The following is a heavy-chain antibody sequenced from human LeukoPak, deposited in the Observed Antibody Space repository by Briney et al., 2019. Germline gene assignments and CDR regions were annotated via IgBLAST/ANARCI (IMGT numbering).Heavy chain of an antibody. CDR1: GFTFGDYW. CDR3: VRDSNYHPDC. CDR2: IISDGSSA. D-gene: IGHD4-11*01. J-gene: IGHJ4*02. V-gene: IGHV3-74*01. Sequence: GGSLRLSCAASGFTFGDYWMHWVRQAPGKGLVWVSRIISDGSSASYADSVKGRFTMSRDNAKNTLHLQLNSLRVEDTAVYYCVRDSNYHPDCWGQGTLVTVSS.